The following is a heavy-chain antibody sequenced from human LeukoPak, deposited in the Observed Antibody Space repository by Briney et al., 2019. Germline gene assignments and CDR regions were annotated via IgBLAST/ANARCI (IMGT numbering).Heavy chain of an antibody. V-gene: IGHV3-30-3*02. CDR2: ISYDGSNK. Sequence: GGSLRLSCAASGFTFSSYAMHWVRQAPGKGLEWVAVISYDGSNKYYADSVKGRFTISRDNSKNTLYLQMNSLRAEDTAVYYCAKYGYGYYYYGMDVWGQGTTVTVSS. CDR1: GFTFSSYA. CDR3: AKYGYGYYYYGMDV. D-gene: IGHD6-13*01. J-gene: IGHJ6*02.